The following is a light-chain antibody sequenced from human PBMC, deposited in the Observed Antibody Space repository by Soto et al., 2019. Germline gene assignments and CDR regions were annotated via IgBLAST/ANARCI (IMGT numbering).Light chain of an antibody. CDR3: HQYARIVQT. V-gene: IGKV3-20*01. Sequence: GESGTLWWPSSQSVRNSLLAWYQQKPGQPPRLLIYDASTRATATPERFSGSGSGTDSTLTSSRLEPADSVVYYLHQYARIVQTFPQGTKVDIK. CDR1: QSVRNSL. CDR2: DAS. J-gene: IGKJ1*01.